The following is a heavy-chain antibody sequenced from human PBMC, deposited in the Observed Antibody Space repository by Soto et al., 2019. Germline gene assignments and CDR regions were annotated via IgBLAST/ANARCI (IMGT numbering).Heavy chain of an antibody. Sequence: QVQLQESGPGLVKPSQTLSLTCTVSGGSISSGGYYWSWIRQHPGKGLEWIGYIYYSGSTYYNPSLQSRVTISVDTSKNQFSLKLSSVTDADTAVYYCARGGNYVDYYYYGMDVWGQGTTVTVSS. V-gene: IGHV4-31*03. D-gene: IGHD4-4*01. CDR1: GGSISSGGYY. J-gene: IGHJ6*02. CDR2: IYYSGST. CDR3: ARGGNYVDYYYYGMDV.